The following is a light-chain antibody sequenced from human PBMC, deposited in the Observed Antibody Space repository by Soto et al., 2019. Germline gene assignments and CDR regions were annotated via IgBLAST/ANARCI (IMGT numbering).Light chain of an antibody. Sequence: QSVLTQPASVSGSPGQSITISCTGTSSDVGGYNYVSWYQQHPGKAPKLMIYEVSNRPSGVPDRFSGSTSVNTASLTISGLQADDEAEYYCCLYVGATTYVFGTGTKVTVL. CDR3: CLYVGATTYV. J-gene: IGLJ1*01. CDR1: SSDVGGYNY. CDR2: EVS. V-gene: IGLV2-14*01.